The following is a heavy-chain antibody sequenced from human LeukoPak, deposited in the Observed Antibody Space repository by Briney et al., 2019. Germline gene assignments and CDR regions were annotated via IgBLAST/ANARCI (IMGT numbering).Heavy chain of an antibody. CDR1: GGSISTYY. CDR3: ARRNLLTGYYYFDY. CDR2: VYYTGST. D-gene: IGHD3-9*01. Sequence: SETLSLTCTVSGGSISTYYWSWMQQPPGKGLEWIGYVYYTGSTNYNPSLKSRVTISVDTSKNQFSLNLGSVTAADTAVYYCARRNLLTGYYYFDYWGQGTLVTVSS. V-gene: IGHV4-59*08. J-gene: IGHJ4*02.